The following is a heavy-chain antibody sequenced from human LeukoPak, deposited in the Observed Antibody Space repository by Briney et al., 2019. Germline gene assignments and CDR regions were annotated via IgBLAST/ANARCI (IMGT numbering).Heavy chain of an antibody. CDR1: GGSFSGYY. V-gene: IGHV4-34*01. Sequence: SETLSLTCAVYGGSFSGYYWSWIRQPPGKGLEWIGEINHSGSTNHNPSLKSRVTISVDTSKNQFSLKLSSVTAADTAVYYCARGGPLGYCSSTSCYAPGDYWGQGTLVTVSS. CDR3: ARGGPLGYCSSTSCYAPGDY. CDR2: INHSGST. J-gene: IGHJ4*02. D-gene: IGHD2-2*01.